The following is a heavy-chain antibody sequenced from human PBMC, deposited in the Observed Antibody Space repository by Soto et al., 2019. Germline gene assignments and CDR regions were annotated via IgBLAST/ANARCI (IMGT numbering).Heavy chain of an antibody. CDR2: ISAYNGNT. J-gene: IGHJ4*02. CDR1: GYTFTSYG. CDR3: VRDLSPVDY. Sequence: QVQLVQSGAEVKKPGASVKVSCKASGYTFTSYGISWLRQAPGQGLEWMGWISAYNGNTNYAQKRQGRVTMTTDTPTSTADMERRSLRSDDTDVYYCVRDLSPVDYWGQGTLVTVSS. V-gene: IGHV1-18*01.